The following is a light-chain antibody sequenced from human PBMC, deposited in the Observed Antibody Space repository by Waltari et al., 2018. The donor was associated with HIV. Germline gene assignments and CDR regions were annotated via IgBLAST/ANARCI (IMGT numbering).Light chain of an antibody. J-gene: IGLJ3*02. CDR2: STN. V-gene: IGLV1-44*01. CDR3: AVWDDSLNGQV. Sequence: QSVLTQPPSASGTPGQRVTISCSGSSSNIGSNTVNWYQQPPGTAPKLLIYSTNHRPSGVPERFSGSKSGTSASLAISGLQSEDEADYFCAVWDDSLNGQVFGGGTELTVL. CDR1: SSNIGSNT.